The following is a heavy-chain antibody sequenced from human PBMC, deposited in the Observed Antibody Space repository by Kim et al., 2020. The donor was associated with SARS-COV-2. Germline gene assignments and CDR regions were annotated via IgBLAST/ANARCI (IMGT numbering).Heavy chain of an antibody. V-gene: IGHV3-73*01. Sequence: GGSLRLSCGASGFTFSDYAMHWVRRAPGKGLEWVGRICSKVNGYAAEYSASGRGMFTISTDDSRYMEYIQLNTVKTEDTYCDCCTRVSGTTLALWAAVD. D-gene: IGHD5-12*01. CDR3: TRVSGTTLALWAAVD. CDR2: ICSKVNGYAA. CDR1: GFTFSDYA. J-gene: IGHJ3*02.